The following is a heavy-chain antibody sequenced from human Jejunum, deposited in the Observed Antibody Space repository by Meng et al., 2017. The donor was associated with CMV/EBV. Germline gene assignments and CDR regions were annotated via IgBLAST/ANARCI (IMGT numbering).Heavy chain of an antibody. CDR3: GRDSMKGGGFDC. CDR1: GFIFSVHY. Sequence: VFGFIFSVHYMDWFRQAPGKGLEWVARIKTKANSYLTEYAASVRGRFTISRDDSKHSLYLEMNSLKTEDTAVYYCGRDSMKGGGFDCWGQGVLVTVSS. D-gene: IGHD3-10*01. V-gene: IGHV3-72*01. J-gene: IGHJ4*02. CDR2: IKTKANSYLT.